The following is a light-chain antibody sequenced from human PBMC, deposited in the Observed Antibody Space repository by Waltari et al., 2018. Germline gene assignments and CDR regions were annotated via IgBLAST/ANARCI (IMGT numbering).Light chain of an antibody. CDR1: SSKIGAGYD. Sequence: QSVLTQPPSVSGAPGQRVTISCTGSSSKIGAGYDVHWYQQLPGTAPKLLIYGNSNRPSGVPDRFSGSKSGTSASLVITGLQAEDEADYYCQSYDSSLSAVVFGGGTKLTVL. V-gene: IGLV1-40*01. CDR2: GNS. CDR3: QSYDSSLSAVV. J-gene: IGLJ2*01.